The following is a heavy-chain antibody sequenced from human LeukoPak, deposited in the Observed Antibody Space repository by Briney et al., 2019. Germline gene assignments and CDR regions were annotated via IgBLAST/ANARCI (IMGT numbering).Heavy chain of an antibody. CDR2: ITASGGAT. J-gene: IGHJ4*02. V-gene: IGHV3-23*01. CDR1: GFTFSSYA. CDR3: VDGQSGDY. Sequence: GGSLRLSCAASGFTFSSYAMTWVRQAPGEGLEWVSVITASGGATYYADSVKGRFTISRDNSKNTLYLQMNSLRPEDTAVYYCVDGQSGDYWGQGTLVTVSS. D-gene: IGHD5-24*01.